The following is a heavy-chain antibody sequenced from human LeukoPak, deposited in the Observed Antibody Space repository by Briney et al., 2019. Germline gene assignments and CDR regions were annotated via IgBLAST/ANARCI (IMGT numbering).Heavy chain of an antibody. J-gene: IGHJ6*03. CDR1: GFTFSNAW. D-gene: IGHD6-19*01. Sequence: GGSLRLSCAASGFTFSNAWMNWVRQAPGKGLEWVSSISSSSSYIYYADSVKGRFTISSDNAKNSLYLQMNSLRAEDTAVYYCARVPYSSGWFPYYYYYYMDVWGKGTTVTVSS. CDR3: ARVPYSSGWFPYYYYYYMDV. V-gene: IGHV3-21*01. CDR2: ISSSSSYI.